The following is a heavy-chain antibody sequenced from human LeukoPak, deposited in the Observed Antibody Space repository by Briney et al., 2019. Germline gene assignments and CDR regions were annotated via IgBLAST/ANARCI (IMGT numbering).Heavy chain of an antibody. V-gene: IGHV4-59*01. Sequence: SETLSLTCTVSGRSISDYYWSWIRQPPGKGLEWIAYIFYSGSTNYNPSLKSRLTISVDTSKNQFSLKLTSVTAADTAVYYCASLDYYYGSGSHHPCGQGTLVTVSS. J-gene: IGHJ5*02. CDR1: GRSISDYY. CDR3: ASLDYYYGSGSHHP. CDR2: IFYSGST. D-gene: IGHD3-10*01.